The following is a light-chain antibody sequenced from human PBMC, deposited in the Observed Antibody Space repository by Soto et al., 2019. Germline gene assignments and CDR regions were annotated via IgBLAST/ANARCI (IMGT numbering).Light chain of an antibody. CDR3: QQYERPPFA. J-gene: IGKJ2*01. CDR1: HRLFKGY. V-gene: IGKV3-20*01. CDR2: DAS. Sequence: EIVFTQSPDTLYLFPWDRATLAFMAIHRLFKGYLACFQQKPGQAPRLLIYDASSRAAGVKDRVTGGGSGKDFTITISGLEPDDLVLYFCQQYERPPFAFGQGTKVDIK.